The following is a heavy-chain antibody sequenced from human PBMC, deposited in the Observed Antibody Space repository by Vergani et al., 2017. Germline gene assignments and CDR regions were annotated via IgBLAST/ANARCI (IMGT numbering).Heavy chain of an antibody. Sequence: QVQLVESGGGVVQPGGSLRLSCAASGFTFNSYGMHWVRQAPGKGLEWVASIRSHESRRYYGDSMEGPFTISRDNSKNTLYLQMKSLRPEDTAVYYCAKEGGGYCSGGTCYPEYWGQGTLVIVSS. J-gene: IGHJ4*02. CDR2: IRSHESRR. CDR3: AKEGGGYCSGGTCYPEY. CDR1: GFTFNSYG. V-gene: IGHV3-30*02. D-gene: IGHD2-15*01.